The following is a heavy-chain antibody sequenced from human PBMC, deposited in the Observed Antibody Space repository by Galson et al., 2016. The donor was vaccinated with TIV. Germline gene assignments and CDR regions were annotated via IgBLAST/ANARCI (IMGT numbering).Heavy chain of an antibody. J-gene: IGHJ6*03. CDR2: IIDSGTAT. CDR1: GFTFSRYA. D-gene: IGHD3-3*01. Sequence: SLRLSCAVSGFTFSRYAMSWVRQAPGKGLEWVSTIIDSGTATYYADPVKGRFIISRDNSKNTLSLQMNSLTADDTAVYYCAKLWPLYSSAKYYFDVWGQGTTVIVSS. CDR3: AKLWPLYSSAKYYFDV. V-gene: IGHV3-23*01.